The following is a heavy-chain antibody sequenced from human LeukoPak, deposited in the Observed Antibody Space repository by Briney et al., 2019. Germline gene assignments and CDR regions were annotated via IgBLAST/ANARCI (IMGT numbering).Heavy chain of an antibody. V-gene: IGHV3-23*01. CDR3: ARDPKTYYDFWSGYQRGTIAIAAFDI. CDR1: GFTFSSYA. Sequence: GGSLRLSCAASGFTFSSYAMTWVRQAPGKGLEWVSAISGSGDSTYYADSVKGRFTTSRDNSKNTLYLQMNSLRAEDTAVYYCARDPKTYYDFWSGYQRGTIAIAAFDIWGQGTMVTVSS. J-gene: IGHJ3*02. CDR2: ISGSGDST. D-gene: IGHD3-3*01.